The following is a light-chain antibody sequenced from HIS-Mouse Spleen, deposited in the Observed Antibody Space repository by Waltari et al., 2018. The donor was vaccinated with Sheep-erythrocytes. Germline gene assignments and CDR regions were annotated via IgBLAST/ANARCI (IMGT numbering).Light chain of an antibody. CDR1: QSISSY. CDR3: QQSYSTPYT. V-gene: IGKV1-39*01. J-gene: IGKJ2*01. CDR2: AAS. Sequence: DTQMTQSPSSLSASVVDRVTIPCRASQSISSYLNWYQQKPGKAPKLRIYAASSLQSGVPSRFSGSGSGTDFTLTISSLQPEDFATYYCQQSYSTPYTFGQGTKLEIK.